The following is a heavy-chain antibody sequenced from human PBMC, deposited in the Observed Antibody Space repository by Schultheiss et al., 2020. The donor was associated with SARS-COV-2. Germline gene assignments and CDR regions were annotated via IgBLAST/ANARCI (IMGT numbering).Heavy chain of an antibody. CDR1: GFTFSSYW. V-gene: IGHV3-30*18. J-gene: IGHJ4*02. Sequence: GEFLKISCAASGFTFSSYWMSWVRQAPGKGLERVAVISYDGSNKYYADSVKGRFTISRDNSKNTLYLQMNSLRAEDTAVYYCAKDGYDILTGPYFDYWGQGTLVTVSS. CDR2: ISYDGSNK. D-gene: IGHD3-9*01. CDR3: AKDGYDILTGPYFDY.